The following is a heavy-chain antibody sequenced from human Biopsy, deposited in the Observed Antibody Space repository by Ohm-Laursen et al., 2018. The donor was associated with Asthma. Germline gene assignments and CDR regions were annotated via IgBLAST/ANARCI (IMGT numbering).Heavy chain of an antibody. CDR2: ISYDGSNK. CDR3: AKDTEGRYDFWSGLSYNYYGMDV. J-gene: IGHJ6*02. V-gene: IGHV3-30*18. Sequence: SLRPSCAASGFTFSSYGMYWVRQAPGKGLEWVAVISYDGSNKYYADSVKGRFTISRGNSKNTLCLQMNSLRAEDTAVYYCAKDTEGRYDFWSGLSYNYYGMDVWGQGTTVTVSS. CDR1: GFTFSSYG. D-gene: IGHD3-3*01.